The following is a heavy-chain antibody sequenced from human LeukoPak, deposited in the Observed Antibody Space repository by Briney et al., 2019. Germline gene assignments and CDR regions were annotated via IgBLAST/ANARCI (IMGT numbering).Heavy chain of an antibody. Sequence: SETLSLTCTVSRGSISASIRSYYWSWLRQPPGKGLEWIGYTSSSGSTNDNPSLRSRVTISVDTSKNQFFLNLSSVSAADTAVYYCARVPLGYSGAYYFDYWGPGTLVTVSP. J-gene: IGHJ4*02. CDR2: TSSSGST. CDR1: RGSISASIRSYY. CDR3: ARVPLGYSGAYYFDY. V-gene: IGHV4-4*09. D-gene: IGHD5-12*01.